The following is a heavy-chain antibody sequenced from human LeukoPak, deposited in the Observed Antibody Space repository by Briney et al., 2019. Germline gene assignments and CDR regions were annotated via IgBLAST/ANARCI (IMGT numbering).Heavy chain of an antibody. J-gene: IGHJ4*02. Sequence: GGSLRLSCAASGFTISDNYMNWVRQAPGKGLEWVSVIYSGGSTYYADSVKGRFIISRDNSKNTLYLQMNSLRAEDTAVYYCARAEVIAIFDYWGQGTLVTVSS. CDR1: GFTISDNY. CDR2: IYSGGST. CDR3: ARAEVIAIFDY. D-gene: IGHD2-21*01. V-gene: IGHV3-66*02.